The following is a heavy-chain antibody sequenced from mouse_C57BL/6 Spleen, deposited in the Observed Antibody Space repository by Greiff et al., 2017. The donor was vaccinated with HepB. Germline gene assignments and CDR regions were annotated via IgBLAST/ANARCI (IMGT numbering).Heavy chain of an antibody. Sequence: EVQLQQSGPELVKPGASVKISCKASGYTFTDYYMNWVKQSHGKSLEWIGDINPNNGGTSYNQKFKGKATLTVDKSSSTAYMELRSLTSEDSAVYYCARWGIDYDEGAWFAYWGQGTLVTVSA. D-gene: IGHD2-4*01. J-gene: IGHJ3*01. CDR3: ARWGIDYDEGAWFAY. CDR2: INPNNGGT. CDR1: GYTFTDYY. V-gene: IGHV1-26*01.